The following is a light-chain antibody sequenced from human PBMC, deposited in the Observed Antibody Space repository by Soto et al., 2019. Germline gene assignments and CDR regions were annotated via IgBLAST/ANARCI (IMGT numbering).Light chain of an antibody. Sequence: EIVMTQSPATLSVSPGERATLSCRASQSVGSSLAWYQQQPGQAPRLLIYDASIRATGIPARFSGSGSGTDFTLTISSLEPEDFAVYYCQQRRNWQVTFGQRTRLEI. J-gene: IGKJ5*01. CDR1: QSVGSS. V-gene: IGKV3D-11*02. CDR3: QQRRNWQVT. CDR2: DAS.